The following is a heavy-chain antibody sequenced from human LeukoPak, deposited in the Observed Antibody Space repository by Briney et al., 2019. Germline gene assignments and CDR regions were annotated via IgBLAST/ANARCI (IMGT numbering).Heavy chain of an antibody. J-gene: IGHJ5*02. CDR1: GGSFSGYY. CDR2: INHSGST. V-gene: IGHV4-34*01. Sequence: PSETLSLTCAVYGGSFSGYYWSWIRQPPGKGREWIGEINHSGSTNYNPSLKSRVTISVDTSKNQFSLKLSSVTAADTAVYYCARGRYCSSTSCYFRFDPWGQGTLVTVSS. D-gene: IGHD2-2*01. CDR3: ARGRYCSSTSCYFRFDP.